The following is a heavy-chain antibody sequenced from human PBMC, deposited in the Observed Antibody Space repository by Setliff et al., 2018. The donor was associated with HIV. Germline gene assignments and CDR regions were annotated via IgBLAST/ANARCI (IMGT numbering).Heavy chain of an antibody. V-gene: IGHV1-2*02. CDR2: INSNSGGT. CDR3: AREELRGTKVSDI. CDR1: GYTFTAYY. J-gene: IGHJ3*02. D-gene: IGHD3-10*01. Sequence: ASVKVSCKTSGYTFTAYYLHWVRQAPGQGLEYMGWINSNSGGTNYAQKFQGRVTMTRDTSVSSAYMELSRVRSDDTAVYYCAREELRGTKVSDIWGQGTMVTVSS.